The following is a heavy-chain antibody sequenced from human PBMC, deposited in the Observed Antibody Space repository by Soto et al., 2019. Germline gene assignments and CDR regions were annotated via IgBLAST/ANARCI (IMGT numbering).Heavy chain of an antibody. D-gene: IGHD2-15*01. CDR1: GGSFSGYY. Sequence: QVQLQQWGAGLLKPSETLSLTCAVYGGSFSGYYWSWIRQPPGKGLEWIGEINHSGSTNYNPSLKSRVTISVDTSKNQFSLKLSSVTAADPAVYYCARRGWNIVVVVAATRRLYNWFDPWGQGTLVTVSS. V-gene: IGHV4-34*01. J-gene: IGHJ5*02. CDR3: ARRGWNIVVVVAATRRLYNWFDP. CDR2: INHSGST.